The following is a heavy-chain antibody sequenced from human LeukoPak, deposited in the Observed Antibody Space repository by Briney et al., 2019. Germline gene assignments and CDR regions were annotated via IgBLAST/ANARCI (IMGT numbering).Heavy chain of an antibody. CDR3: AGDYYDSSGYFFRSYYYYGMDV. V-gene: IGHV1-3*01. Sequence: GGSLRLSCAASGYTFTSYAMHWVRQAPGQRLEWMGWINAGNGNTKYSQKFQGRVTITRDTSASTAYMELSSLRSEDTAVYYCAGDYYDSSGYFFRSYYYYGMDVWGQGTTVTVSS. J-gene: IGHJ6*02. CDR2: INAGNGNT. CDR1: GYTFTSYA. D-gene: IGHD3-22*01.